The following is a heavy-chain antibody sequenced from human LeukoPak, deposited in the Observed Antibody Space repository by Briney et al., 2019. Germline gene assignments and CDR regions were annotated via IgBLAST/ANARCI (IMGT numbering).Heavy chain of an antibody. CDR2: ISGSGGST. V-gene: IGHV3-23*01. J-gene: IGHJ4*02. CDR3: ARQHCSGGDCYFFD. D-gene: IGHD2-15*01. CDR1: GFTFSSYA. Sequence: GGSLRLSCAASGFTFSSYAMSWVRQAPGKGLEWVSAISGSGGSTYYADSVKGRFTISRDNSKNTLYLQLNSLRAEDTAVYYCARQHCSGGDCYFFDWGQGTLVTVSS.